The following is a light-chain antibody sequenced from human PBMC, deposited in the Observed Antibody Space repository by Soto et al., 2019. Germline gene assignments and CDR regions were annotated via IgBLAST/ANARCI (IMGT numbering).Light chain of an antibody. V-gene: IGKV3D-20*02. CDR3: QQRSNWPALT. J-gene: IGKJ5*01. Sequence: EIVLTESPGTLSLSPGDSATLSCRASQSVSSSYLAWYQQKPGQAPRLLIYGASSRATGIPDRFSGSGSGTDFTLTISSLEPEDFAVYYCQQRSNWPALTFGGGTRLEIK. CDR1: QSVSSSY. CDR2: GAS.